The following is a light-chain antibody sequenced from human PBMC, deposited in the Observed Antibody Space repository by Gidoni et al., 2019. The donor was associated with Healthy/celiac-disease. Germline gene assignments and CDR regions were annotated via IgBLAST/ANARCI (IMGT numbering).Light chain of an antibody. CDR1: QSVSSSY. V-gene: IGKV3-20*01. CDR3: QQYGSFPCT. Sequence: EIVLTQSPCTLSLSPGERATLSCRASQSVSSSYLAWYQQKPGQAPRLLIYGASSRATGIPDRFSGSGSGTDFTLTISRLEPEDFAVYYCQQYGSFPCTFGQGTKLEIK. J-gene: IGKJ2*02. CDR2: GAS.